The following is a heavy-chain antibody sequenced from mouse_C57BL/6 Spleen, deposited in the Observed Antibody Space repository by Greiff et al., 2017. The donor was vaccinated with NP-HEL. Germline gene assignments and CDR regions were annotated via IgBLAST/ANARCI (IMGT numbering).Heavy chain of an antibody. Sequence: QVQLQQPGAELVMPGASVKLSCKASGYTFTSYWMHWVKQRPGQGLEWIGEIDPSDSYTNYYQNFKGKSTLTVGKSSRTAYMQLRSLTSEDSAVYNCARTGGPNYYAMDYWGERTTVTV. CDR2: IDPSDSYT. CDR1: GYTFTSYW. J-gene: IGHJ4*01. CDR3: ARTGGPNYYAMDY. D-gene: IGHD5-1*01. V-gene: IGHV1-69*01.